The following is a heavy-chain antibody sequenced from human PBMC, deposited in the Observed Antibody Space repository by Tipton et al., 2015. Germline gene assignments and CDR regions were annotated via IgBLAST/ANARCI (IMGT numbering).Heavy chain of an antibody. Sequence: TLSLTCTVSGGSISSGTYYWTWIRQHPGKGLEWIGYIYYSATTYYNPSLKSRLTISLDRSKSHFSLQLSSVTAADTAVYYCARSGDTYFDYWGQGTLVTVSS. V-gene: IGHV4-31*03. CDR2: IYYSATT. CDR3: ARSGDTYFDY. J-gene: IGHJ4*02. CDR1: GGSISSGTYY. D-gene: IGHD5-18*01.